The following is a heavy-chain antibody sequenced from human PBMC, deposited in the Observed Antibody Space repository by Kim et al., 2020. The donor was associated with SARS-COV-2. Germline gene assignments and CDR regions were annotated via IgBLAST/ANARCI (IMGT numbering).Heavy chain of an antibody. CDR3: ARGPLRRSTVTTYWFRYGMDV. CDR1: GGSFSGYY. D-gene: IGHD4-17*01. CDR2: INHSGST. J-gene: IGHJ6*02. V-gene: IGHV4-34*01. Sequence: SETLSLTCAVYGGSFSGYYWSWIRQPPGKGLEWIGEINHSGSTNYNPSLKSRVTISVDTSKNQFSLKLSSVTAADTAVYYCARGPLRRSTVTTYWFRYGMDVWGQGTTVTVSS.